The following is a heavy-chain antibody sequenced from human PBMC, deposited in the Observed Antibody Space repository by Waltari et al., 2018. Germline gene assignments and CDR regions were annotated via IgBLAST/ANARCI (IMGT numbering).Heavy chain of an antibody. CDR3: AKDAFGNTYLDH. Sequence: QVQLVESGGGVVQPGMSLRPACAASGFSLGSFGMHWVRQAPGKGLEWVALIFFGGGDTFYADSVRGRFTISRDNSKNTLYLDINSLRLDDTAIYYCAKDAFGNTYLDHWGQGTLVTVSS. CDR2: IFFGGGDT. V-gene: IGHV3-30*19. J-gene: IGHJ4*02. D-gene: IGHD3-10*01. CDR1: GFSLGSFG.